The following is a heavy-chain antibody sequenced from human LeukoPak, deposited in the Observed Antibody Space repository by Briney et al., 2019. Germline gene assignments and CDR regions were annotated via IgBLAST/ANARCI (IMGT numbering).Heavy chain of an antibody. J-gene: IGHJ4*02. CDR1: GYSFTSYW. D-gene: IGHD2-21*02. CDR2: IYPGDSDT. V-gene: IGHV5-51*01. CDR3: ARHGLRTGGDPNFDY. Sequence: GESLKISCKGSGYSFTSYWIGWVRQMPGKGLEWMGIIYPGDSDTRYSPSFQGQVTISADKSISTAYLQWSSLKASDTAMYYCARHGLRTGGDPNFDYWGQGTLVTVSS.